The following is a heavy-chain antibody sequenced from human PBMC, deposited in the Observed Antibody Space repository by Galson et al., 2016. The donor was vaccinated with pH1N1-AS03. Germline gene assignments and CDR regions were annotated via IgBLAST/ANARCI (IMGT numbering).Heavy chain of an antibody. Sequence: CAASGFTFSNYGMHWVRQAPGKGLEWVAVIWYDGSNKYYGDSVKGRFTISRDNSKSTLFLQMNSLRAEDTALYYCIKGGAASADFFDIWGQGTMVTVSS. CDR3: IKGGAASADFFDI. D-gene: IGHD3/OR15-3a*01. CDR1: GFTFSNYG. V-gene: IGHV3-33*06. J-gene: IGHJ3*02. CDR2: IWYDGSNK.